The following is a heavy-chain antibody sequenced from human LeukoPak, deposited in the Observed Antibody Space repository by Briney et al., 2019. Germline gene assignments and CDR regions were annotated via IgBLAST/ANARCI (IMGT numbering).Heavy chain of an antibody. D-gene: IGHD5-18*01. CDR2: ISGSGGIT. CDR1: GFTFSTEV. J-gene: IGHJ6*02. CDR3: AKVSGRIQIWPQPFGDGMDV. V-gene: IGHV3-23*01. Sequence: GGSLRLSCAASGFTFSTEVMSWVRQAPGKGLECVSAISGSGGITYYADSVKGRFSISRDNSKNMLYLQMNSLRVEDTAVYYCAKVSGRIQIWPQPFGDGMDVWGQGTTVTVSS.